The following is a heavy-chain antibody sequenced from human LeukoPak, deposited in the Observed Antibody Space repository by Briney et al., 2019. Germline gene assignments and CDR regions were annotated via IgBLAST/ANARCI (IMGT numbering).Heavy chain of an antibody. CDR1: GFTFSSYA. D-gene: IGHD2-2*01. CDR2: ISGSGGST. CDR3: AKDRGYCSSTSCYATWVFDY. J-gene: IGHJ4*02. Sequence: GGSLRLSCAASGFTFSSYAMSWVRQAPGKGLEWVSAISGSGGSTYYADSVKGRFTISRDNSKNTLYLQMNSLRAEDTAVYYCAKDRGYCSSTSCYATWVFDYCGQGTLVTVSS. V-gene: IGHV3-23*01.